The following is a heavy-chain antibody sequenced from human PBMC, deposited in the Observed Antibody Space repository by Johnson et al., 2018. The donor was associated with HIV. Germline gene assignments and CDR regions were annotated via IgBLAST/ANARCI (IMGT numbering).Heavy chain of an antibody. CDR3: AREVGITWELRGGRVFDI. D-gene: IGHD1-26*01. CDR1: GFTFSSHD. Sequence: MQLVESGGGLVQPGGSLRLSCAASGFTFSSHDMHWVRQATGKGLEWVSAIGTAGDTYYPGSVKGRFTISRDNAKNSLYLQMNGLRAEDTALYYCAREVGITWELRGGRVFDIWGQGTMVTVSS. V-gene: IGHV3-13*01. CDR2: IGTAGDT. J-gene: IGHJ3*02.